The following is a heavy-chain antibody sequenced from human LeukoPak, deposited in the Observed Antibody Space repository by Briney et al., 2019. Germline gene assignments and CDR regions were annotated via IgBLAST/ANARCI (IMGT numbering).Heavy chain of an antibody. V-gene: IGHV3-23*01. D-gene: IGHD6-19*01. CDR2: ISRSAGTT. CDR1: EFSLSSFA. Sequence: GGSLRLSWAASEFSLSSFAMSWVRQAPGKGLEWISSISRSAGTTYYADSVKGRFTISRDNSKNTLYLQMNSLRAEDTALYHCARESSGWYLKAAFDIWGQGTMVTVSS. CDR3: ARESSGWYLKAAFDI. J-gene: IGHJ3*02.